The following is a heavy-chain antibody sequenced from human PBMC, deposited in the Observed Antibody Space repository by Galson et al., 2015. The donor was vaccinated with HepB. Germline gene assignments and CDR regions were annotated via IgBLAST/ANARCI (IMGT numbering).Heavy chain of an antibody. CDR3: ARSRSSGGGASDI. Sequence: SLRLSCAASGFTFSSYSMNWVRQAPGKGLEWVSYISSGSGTIYYADSVKGRFTISRDNVKNSLYLQMDSLRDEDTAVYYCARSRSSGGGASDIWGQGTMVTVSS. CDR1: GFTFSSYS. J-gene: IGHJ3*02. CDR2: ISSGSGTI. D-gene: IGHD6-19*01. V-gene: IGHV3-48*02.